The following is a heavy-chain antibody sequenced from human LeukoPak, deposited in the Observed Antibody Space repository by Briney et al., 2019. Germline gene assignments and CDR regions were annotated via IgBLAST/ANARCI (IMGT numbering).Heavy chain of an antibody. V-gene: IGHV3-66*02. Sequence: PGGSLRLSCAASGFTVSSNYMSWVRQAPGKGLEWVSVIYSGGSTYYADSVKGRFTISRDNSKNTLYLQVNSLRAEDTAVYYCARGLYYYYMDVWGKGTTVTVSS. CDR1: GFTVSSNY. CDR2: IYSGGST. J-gene: IGHJ6*03. CDR3: ARGLYYYYMDV.